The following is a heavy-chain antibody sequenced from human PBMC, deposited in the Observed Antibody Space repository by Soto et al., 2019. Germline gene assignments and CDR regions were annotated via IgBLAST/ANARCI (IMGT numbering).Heavy chain of an antibody. CDR1: GFTFSTYW. CDR3: ARDKVVGPTTLDY. CDR2: IKEDGSEK. Sequence: GGSLRLSCVVSGFTFSTYWMSWVRQAPGKGLEWVASIKEDGSEKYYLDSVKGRLTIYRDNAKNSLYLQMNSLRAEDTAVYYCARDKVVGPTTLDYWGQGTLVTVSS. J-gene: IGHJ4*02. V-gene: IGHV3-7*03. D-gene: IGHD1-26*01.